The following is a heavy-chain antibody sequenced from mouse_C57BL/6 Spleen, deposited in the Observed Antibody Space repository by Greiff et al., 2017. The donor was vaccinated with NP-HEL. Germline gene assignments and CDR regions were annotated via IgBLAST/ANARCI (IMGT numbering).Heavy chain of an antibody. CDR3: ARSGVRSYYFDY. V-gene: IGHV1-53*01. J-gene: IGHJ2*01. CDR2: INPSNGGT. D-gene: IGHD2-14*01. CDR1: GYTFTSYW. Sequence: VKLQQPGTELVKPGASVKLSCKASGYTFTSYWMHWVKQRPGQGLEWIGNINPSNGGTNYNEKFKSKATLTVDKSSSTAYMQLSSLTSEDSAVYYCARSGVRSYYFDYWGQGTTLTVSS.